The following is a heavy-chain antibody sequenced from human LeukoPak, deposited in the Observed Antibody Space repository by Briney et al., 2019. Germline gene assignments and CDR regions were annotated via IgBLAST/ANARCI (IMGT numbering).Heavy chain of an antibody. Sequence: GGSLRLSCAASGFTFSSYEMNWVRQAPGKGLEWVSYISSSGSTIYYADSVKGRFTISRDNAKNSLYLQMNSLRAEDTAVYYCARNILTGYNDYWGQGTLVTVSS. CDR2: ISSSGSTI. D-gene: IGHD3-9*01. J-gene: IGHJ4*02. CDR1: GFTFSSYE. V-gene: IGHV3-48*03. CDR3: ARNILTGYNDY.